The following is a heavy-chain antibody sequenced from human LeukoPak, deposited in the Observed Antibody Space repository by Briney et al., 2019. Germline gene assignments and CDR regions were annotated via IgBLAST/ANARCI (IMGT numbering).Heavy chain of an antibody. CDR2: ISGSGGST. CDR1: GFTFSSYA. V-gene: IGHV3-23*01. CDR3: AKDTVRSVAGTDWFDP. Sequence: GGSLRLSCAASGFTFSSYAMSWVRQAPGKGLEWVSAISGSGGSTYYADSAKGRFTISRDNSKNTLYLQMNSLRAEDTAVYYCAKDTVRSVAGTDWFDPWGQGTLVTVSS. J-gene: IGHJ5*02. D-gene: IGHD6-19*01.